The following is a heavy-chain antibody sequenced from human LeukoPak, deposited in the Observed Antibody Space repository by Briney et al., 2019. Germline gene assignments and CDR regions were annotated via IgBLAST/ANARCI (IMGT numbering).Heavy chain of an antibody. CDR3: AKNRSGDSGGWSHDY. CDR1: GFTFRSYA. V-gene: IGHV3-23*01. Sequence: GGSLRLSCAASGFTFRSYAMSWVRQAPGKGLEWVSAISGNGGSTYYADSVKGRFTISRDNSENTLYLQMNSLRDEDTAIYYCAKNRSGDSGGWSHDYWGQGTLVTVSS. J-gene: IGHJ4*02. CDR2: ISGNGGST. D-gene: IGHD6-19*01.